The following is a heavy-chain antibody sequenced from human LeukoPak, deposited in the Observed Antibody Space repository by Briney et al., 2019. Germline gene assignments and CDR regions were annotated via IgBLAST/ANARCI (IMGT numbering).Heavy chain of an antibody. CDR2: ISAYNGNT. Sequence: SVTVSCQPSGYTFTIYDTNCVRQATGHVSEWVGWISAYNGNTKYAQKFQGRFTMTTGTSTSKVYMELRSLRSDDTAGYYCAKLYSSGWPLECMDVWGQGTTVTVSS. D-gene: IGHD6-19*01. CDR3: AKLYSSGWPLECMDV. CDR1: GYTFTIYD. V-gene: IGHV1-18*01. J-gene: IGHJ6*02.